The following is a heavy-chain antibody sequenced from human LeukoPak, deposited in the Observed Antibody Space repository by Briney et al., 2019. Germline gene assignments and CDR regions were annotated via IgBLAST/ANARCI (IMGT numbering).Heavy chain of an antibody. D-gene: IGHD3-10*01. CDR1: GGSISSGDYY. V-gene: IGHV4-31*03. CDR2: IYYSGST. CDR3: ARDQEDAGTDD. J-gene: IGHJ4*02. Sequence: SETLSLTCTVSGGSISSGDYYWSWVRQHPGKGRVLLGYIYYSGSTYSNPSLRSRVTISSDTSKNQFSLKLSSVTAAGTAVYYCARDQEDAGTDDWGQGTLVTVSS.